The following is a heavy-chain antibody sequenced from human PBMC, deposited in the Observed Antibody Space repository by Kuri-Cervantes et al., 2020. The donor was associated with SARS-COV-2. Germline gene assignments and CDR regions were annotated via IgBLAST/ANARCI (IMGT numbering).Heavy chain of an antibody. Sequence: SVKVSCKASGVSFDYRFLHWVRQAPGQALEWMGCITPFNGNTNYTQRFQDRVTITRDRSMSTAYMELRRLRFEDTAMYYCARSGPGAISREDGAFDIWGQGTMVTVSS. D-gene: IGHD5-24*01. CDR3: ARSGPGAISREDGAFDI. V-gene: IGHV1-45*02. J-gene: IGHJ3*02. CDR2: ITPFNGNT. CDR1: GVSFDYRF.